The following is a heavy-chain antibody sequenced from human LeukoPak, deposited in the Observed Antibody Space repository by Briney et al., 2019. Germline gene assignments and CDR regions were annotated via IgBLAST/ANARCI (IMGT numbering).Heavy chain of an antibody. CDR3: ARAIGWFGEFPAYYFDY. J-gene: IGHJ4*02. CDR1: GFTFSGYA. D-gene: IGHD3-10*01. V-gene: IGHV3-23*01. Sequence: GGSLRLSCAASGFTFSGYAMSWVRQDPGKGLEWVSAISGSGGSTYYADSVKGRFTISRDNSKNTLYLQMNSLRAEDTAVYYCARAIGWFGEFPAYYFDYWGQGTLVTVSS. CDR2: ISGSGGST.